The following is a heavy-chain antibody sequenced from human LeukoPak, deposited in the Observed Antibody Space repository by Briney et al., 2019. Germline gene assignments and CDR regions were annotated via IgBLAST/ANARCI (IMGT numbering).Heavy chain of an antibody. Sequence: GGSLRLSCIASGFTFSNYWMSWVRQAPGKGLEWVANIKEDGNEKYYVDSVKGRFTISRDNAKSSLYLQMNSLRAEDTAVYYCARDQGGVGYWGQGTLVTVSS. V-gene: IGHV3-7*01. CDR3: ARDQGGVGY. CDR1: GFTFSNYW. D-gene: IGHD3-16*01. J-gene: IGHJ4*02. CDR2: IKEDGNEK.